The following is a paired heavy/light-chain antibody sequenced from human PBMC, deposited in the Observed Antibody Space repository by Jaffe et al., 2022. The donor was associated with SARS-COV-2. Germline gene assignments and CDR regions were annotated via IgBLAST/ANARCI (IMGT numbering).Light chain of an antibody. J-gene: IGKJ4*01. V-gene: IGKV1-27*01. CDR1: QGISNY. CDR2: AAS. Sequence: DIQMTQSPSSLSASVGDRVTITCRASQGISNYLAWYQQKPGKVPKLLIYAASTLQSGVPSRFSGSGSGTDFTLTISSLQPEDVATYYCQKYNSARSLTFGGGTKVEIK. CDR3: QKYNSARSLT.
Heavy chain of an antibody. J-gene: IGHJ6*02. CDR3: ARVIMELGWELRPYYYYGMDV. CDR1: GGSISSGGYY. V-gene: IGHV4-31*03. CDR2: IYYSGST. D-gene: IGHD1-26*01. Sequence: QVQLQESGPGLVKPSQTLSLTCTVSGGSISSGGYYWSWIRQHPGKGLEWIGYIYYSGSTYYNPSLKSRVTISVDTSKNQFSLKLSSVTAADTAVYYCARVIMELGWELRPYYYYGMDVWGQGTTVTVSS.